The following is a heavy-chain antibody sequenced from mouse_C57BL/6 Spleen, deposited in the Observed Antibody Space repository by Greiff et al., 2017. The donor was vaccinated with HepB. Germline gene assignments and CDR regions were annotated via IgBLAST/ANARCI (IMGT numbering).Heavy chain of an antibody. V-gene: IGHV1-81*01. CDR1: GYTFTSYG. Sequence: VKLLESGAELARPGASVKLSCKASGYTFTSYGISWVKQRTGQGLEWIGEIYPRSGNTYYNEKFKGKATLTADKSSSTAYMELRSLTSEDSAVYFCARPLAAQATPYYFDYWGQGTTLTVSS. J-gene: IGHJ2*01. CDR3: ARPLAAQATPYYFDY. CDR2: IYPRSGNT. D-gene: IGHD3-2*02.